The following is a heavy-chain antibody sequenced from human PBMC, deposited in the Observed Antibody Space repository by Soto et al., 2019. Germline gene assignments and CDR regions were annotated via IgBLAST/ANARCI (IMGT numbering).Heavy chain of an antibody. CDR3: ARDKITGLFDY. V-gene: IGHV4-39*07. CDR2: FYYSGST. Sequence: SETLSLTCTVSGGSISSSSYSWGWISQPPGKGPEWIGTFYYSGSTNYNPSLKSRVTISVDTSKNQFSLKLTSVTAADTAVYYCARDKITGLFDYWGQGTLVTVSS. J-gene: IGHJ4*02. D-gene: IGHD2-8*02. CDR1: GGSISSSSYS.